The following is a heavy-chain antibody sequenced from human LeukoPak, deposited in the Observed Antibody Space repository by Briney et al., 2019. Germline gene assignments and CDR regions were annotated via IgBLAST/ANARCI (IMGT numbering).Heavy chain of an antibody. CDR2: ISYDGSNK. Sequence: PGGSLRLSCVASGFTFSSYGMHWVRQAPGKGLEWVAVISYDGSNKYYADSVKGRFTISRDNSKNTLYLQMNSLRAEDTAVYYCAREGRRNYYDSSGYCDYWGQGTLVTVSS. J-gene: IGHJ4*02. D-gene: IGHD3-22*01. V-gene: IGHV3-30*03. CDR1: GFTFSSYG. CDR3: AREGRRNYYDSSGYCDY.